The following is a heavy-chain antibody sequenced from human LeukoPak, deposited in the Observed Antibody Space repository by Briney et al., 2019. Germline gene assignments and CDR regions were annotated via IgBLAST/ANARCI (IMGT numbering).Heavy chain of an antibody. Sequence: PGGSLRLSCAASGFTFSSYSMNWVRQAPGKGLEWVSYISSGSSTIYYADSVKGRFTISRDNAKNSLYLEMNSLRAEDTGVYYCAKIPRGGYMDVWGKGTTVTVSS. CDR2: ISSGSSTI. CDR1: GFTFSSYS. J-gene: IGHJ6*03. V-gene: IGHV3-48*04. CDR3: AKIPRGGYMDV. D-gene: IGHD2-21*01.